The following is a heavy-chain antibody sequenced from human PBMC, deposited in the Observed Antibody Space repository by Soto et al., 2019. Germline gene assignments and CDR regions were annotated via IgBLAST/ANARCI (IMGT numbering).Heavy chain of an antibody. V-gene: IGHV3-33*01. CDR1: GFTFSSYG. CDR3: ARDLDCSGGSCYGPCDY. D-gene: IGHD2-15*01. CDR2: IWYDGSDK. J-gene: IGHJ4*02. Sequence: GGSLRLSCAASGFTFSSYGIHWVRQAPGKGLEWVAVIWYDGSDKYYADSVKGRFTISRDNSKNTLYLQMNSLRAEDTAVYYCARDLDCSGGSCYGPCDYWGQGTLVTVSS.